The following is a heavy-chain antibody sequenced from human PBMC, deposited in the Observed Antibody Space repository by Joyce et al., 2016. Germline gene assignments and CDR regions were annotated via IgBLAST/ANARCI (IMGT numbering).Heavy chain of an antibody. Sequence: QLQLQESGPGLVKPSETLSLTCSVSGGSISGYYWGWIRQPPGEGLEWIGSMYYSGGRTYYNPSLKIRVTIFGDTSKNQISLRLTSVTAADTAVYYCATDLTVVTTTYYFDYWGQGTLVTVSS. D-gene: IGHD4-11*01. CDR3: ATDLTVVTTTYYFDY. V-gene: IGHV4-39*01. J-gene: IGHJ4*02. CDR2: MYYSGGRT. CDR1: GGSISGYY.